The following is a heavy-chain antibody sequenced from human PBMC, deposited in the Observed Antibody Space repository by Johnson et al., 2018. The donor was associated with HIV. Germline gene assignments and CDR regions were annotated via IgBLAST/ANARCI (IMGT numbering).Heavy chain of an antibody. CDR1: GFTVSSNY. Sequence: QMQLVESGGGLVQPGGSLRLSCAASGFTVSSNYMSWIRQAPGKGLEWVSYIRSSRSTIYYADSVKGRFTISRDNSENTLYLQMNSLRVEDTAVYYCARDPITPYERGPDAFDVWGQGTVVTVSS. J-gene: IGHJ3*01. V-gene: IGHV3-11*01. D-gene: IGHD2-21*01. CDR3: ARDPITPYERGPDAFDV. CDR2: IRSSRSTI.